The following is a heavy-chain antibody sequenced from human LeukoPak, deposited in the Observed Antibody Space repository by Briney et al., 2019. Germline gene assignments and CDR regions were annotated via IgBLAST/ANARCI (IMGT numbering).Heavy chain of an antibody. CDR2: INPNSGGT. J-gene: IGHJ4*02. Sequence: GASVKVSCKASGYTFTGYYMHWVRQAPGQGLEWMGWINPNSGGTNYAQKFQGRVTMTRDTSISTAYMELSRLRSDDTAVYYCARPLGYCNTVSCYGALWYWGQGTLVTVSS. CDR3: ARPLGYCNTVSCYGALWY. CDR1: GYTFTGYY. V-gene: IGHV1-2*02. D-gene: IGHD2-2*01.